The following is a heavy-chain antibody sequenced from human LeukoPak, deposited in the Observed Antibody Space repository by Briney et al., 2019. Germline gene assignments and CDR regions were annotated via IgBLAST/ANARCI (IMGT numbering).Heavy chain of an antibody. CDR1: GYTFTGYY. D-gene: IGHD6-13*01. V-gene: IGHV1-2*02. CDR2: INPNSGGT. CDR3: ARATIRIAAAGWFDP. J-gene: IGHJ5*02. Sequence: WASVKVSCKASGYTFTGYYMHWVRQAPGQGLEWMGWINPNSGGTNYAQKFQGRVTMTRDTSISTAYVELSRLRSDDTAVYYCARATIRIAAAGWFDPWGQGTLVTVSS.